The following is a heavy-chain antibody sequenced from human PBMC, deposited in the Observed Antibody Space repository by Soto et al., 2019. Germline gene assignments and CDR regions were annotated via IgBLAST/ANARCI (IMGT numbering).Heavy chain of an antibody. V-gene: IGHV3-21*01. CDR1: GFTFSSYS. CDR2: ISSSSNYI. CDR3: ARVRYTQGANYYFDF. D-gene: IGHD5-18*01. J-gene: IGHJ4*02. Sequence: GGSLRLSCAAYGFTFSSYSINWVRQAPGKGLEWVSSISSSSNYIYYADSLKGRFTISRDNAKNSLYLQMNSLRAEDTAVYFCARVRYTQGANYYFDFWGQGTLVTVSS.